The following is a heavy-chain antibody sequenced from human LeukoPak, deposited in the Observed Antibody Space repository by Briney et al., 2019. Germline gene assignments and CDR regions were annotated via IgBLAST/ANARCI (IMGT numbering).Heavy chain of an antibody. Sequence: SETLSLTCTVSGGSASSGSYYWSWIRQPPGKGLEWIGYIYYSGSTNYNPSLKSRVTISVDTSKNQFSLKLSSVTAADTAVYYCARGDCSSTSCYVWYFDLWGRGTLVTVSS. CDR2: IYYSGST. D-gene: IGHD2-2*01. V-gene: IGHV4-61*01. CDR1: GGSASSGSYY. CDR3: ARGDCSSTSCYVWYFDL. J-gene: IGHJ2*01.